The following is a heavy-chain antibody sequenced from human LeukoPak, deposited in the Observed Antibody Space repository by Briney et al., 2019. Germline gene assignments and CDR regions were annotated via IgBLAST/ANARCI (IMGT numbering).Heavy chain of an antibody. CDR1: GFTFSSYA. CDR3: ARVVSAGVLGYYYGMDV. Sequence: GGSLRLSCAASGFTFSSYAMHWVRQAPGKGLEWGAVISYDGSNKYYADSVKGRFTIYRDNSKNTLYLQMNSLRAEDTAVYYCARVVSAGVLGYYYGMDVWGQGTTVTVSS. J-gene: IGHJ6*02. D-gene: IGHD6-13*01. CDR2: ISYDGSNK. V-gene: IGHV3-30-3*01.